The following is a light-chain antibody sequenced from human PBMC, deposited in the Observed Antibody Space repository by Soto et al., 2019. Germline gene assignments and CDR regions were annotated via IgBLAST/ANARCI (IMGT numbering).Light chain of an antibody. CDR1: RSDVGTYNY. CDR3: SSYTSSSTPRV. Sequence: QSALTQPASVSGSPGQSITISCTGTRSDVGTYNYVSWYQQHPGKAPKLMIYDVTSRPSGVSNRFSGSKSGNTASLTISGLQAEDEADYYCSSYTSSSTPRVFGTGTKLNVL. CDR2: DVT. V-gene: IGLV2-14*03. J-gene: IGLJ1*01.